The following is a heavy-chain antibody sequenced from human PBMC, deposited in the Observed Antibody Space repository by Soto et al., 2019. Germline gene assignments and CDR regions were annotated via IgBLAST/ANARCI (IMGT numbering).Heavy chain of an antibody. Sequence: SVKVSCKASGGTFSSSGFSWVRQAPGQGLEWMGIIVPSLDTTNYAQKFQARVTITADEVTSTAYMELRSLRSEETAVYYCARWPQPRYTADPYAVDVWGQGTRVTVSS. CDR2: IVPSLDTT. CDR1: GGTFSSSG. V-gene: IGHV1-69*11. J-gene: IGHJ6*02. CDR3: ARWPQPRYTADPYAVDV. D-gene: IGHD3-16*02.